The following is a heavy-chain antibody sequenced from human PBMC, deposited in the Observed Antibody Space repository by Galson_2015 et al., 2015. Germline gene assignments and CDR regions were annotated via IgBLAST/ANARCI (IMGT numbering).Heavy chain of an antibody. CDR2: IYGGGST. V-gene: IGHV3-53*01. CDR3: ARGKYYFDF. J-gene: IGHJ4*02. CDR1: GFTVSSNY. Sequence: SLRLSCAASGFTVSSNYMNWVRRAPGKGLDWISVIYGGGSTYYADTVRGRFTISRDKFKNTLFLQMNSLRAEDTAVYYFARGKYYFDFWGQGTLVTVSS.